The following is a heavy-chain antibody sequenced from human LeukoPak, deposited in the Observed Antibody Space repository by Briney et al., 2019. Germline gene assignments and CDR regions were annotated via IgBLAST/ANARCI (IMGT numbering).Heavy chain of an antibody. Sequence: ASVKVSCKASGYTFTSYGISWVRQAPGQGLEWMGWISAYNGNTNYAQKLQGRVTMTTDTSTSTAYMELRSLSSDDTAVYYCARDRSRARLGYCSSTSCYTNWFDPWGQGTLVTVSS. D-gene: IGHD2-2*02. CDR1: GYTFTSYG. CDR3: ARDRSRARLGYCSSTSCYTNWFDP. J-gene: IGHJ5*02. V-gene: IGHV1-18*01. CDR2: ISAYNGNT.